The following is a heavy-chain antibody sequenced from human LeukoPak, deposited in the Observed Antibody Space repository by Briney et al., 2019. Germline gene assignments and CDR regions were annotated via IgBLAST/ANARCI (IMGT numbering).Heavy chain of an antibody. CDR2: IYYSGST. V-gene: IGHV4-59*08. Sequence: SETLSLTCTVSGGSTSSYYWSWIRQPPGKGLEWIGYIYYSGSTNYNPSLKSRVTISVATSKNQFSLKLSSVTAADTAVYYCARLSVGAILPYYFDYWGQGTLVTVSS. D-gene: IGHD1-26*01. CDR3: ARLSVGAILPYYFDY. J-gene: IGHJ4*02. CDR1: GGSTSSYY.